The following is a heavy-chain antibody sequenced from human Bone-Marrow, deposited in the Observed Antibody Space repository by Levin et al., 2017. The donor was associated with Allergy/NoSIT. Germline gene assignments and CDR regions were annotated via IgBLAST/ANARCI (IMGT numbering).Heavy chain of an antibody. Sequence: GGSLSLSCVASGFTFSNYDMHWFRQVTGKDLEWVSEIGTVGDTFYPGSAKGRFTISRENAKNSLYLQMNSLTVGDTAVYYCARAKPRTGRYPNNAFDIWGQGTVVTVSS. CDR1: GFTFSNYD. V-gene: IGHV3-13*01. CDR2: IGTVGDT. CDR3: ARAKPRTGRYPNNAFDI. J-gene: IGHJ3*02. D-gene: IGHD1-26*01.